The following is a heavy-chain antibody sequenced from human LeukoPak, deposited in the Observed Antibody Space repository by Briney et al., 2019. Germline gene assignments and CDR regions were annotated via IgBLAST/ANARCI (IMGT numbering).Heavy chain of an antibody. CDR1: GGFISSGGYY. J-gene: IGHJ4*02. D-gene: IGHD2-2*01. Sequence: PSETLSLTCTVSGGFISSGGYYWSWIRQHPGKGLEWIGYIYYSGSTYYNPSLKSRVTISVDTSKNQFSLKLSSVTAADTAVYYCARNLYQLRTFDYWGQGTLVTVSS. CDR3: ARNLYQLRTFDY. CDR2: IYYSGST. V-gene: IGHV4-31*03.